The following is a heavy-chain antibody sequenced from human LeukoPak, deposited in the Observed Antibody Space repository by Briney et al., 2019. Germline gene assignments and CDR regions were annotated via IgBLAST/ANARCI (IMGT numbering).Heavy chain of an antibody. CDR3: ARDPGQYSSSSFHYYYYYMDV. CDR2: IIPIFGTA. J-gene: IGHJ6*03. CDR1: GGTFSSYA. V-gene: IGHV1-69*13. Sequence: SVKVSCKASGGTFSSYAISWVRQAPGQGLEWMGGIIPIFGTANYAQKFQGRVTITADESTSTAYMELSSLRSEDTAVYYCARDPGQYSSSSFHYYYYYMDVWGKGTTVTVSS. D-gene: IGHD6-6*01.